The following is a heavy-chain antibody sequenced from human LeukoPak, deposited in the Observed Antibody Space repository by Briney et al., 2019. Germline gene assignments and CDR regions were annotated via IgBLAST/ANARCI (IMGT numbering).Heavy chain of an antibody. CDR3: VTYSTGLYKGLEF. V-gene: IGHV3-7*03. CDR2: INQDGTDK. D-gene: IGHD2-8*02. Sequence: GGSLRLSCAASGFTFSSYSMNWVRQAPGKGLEWVANINQDGTDKYYVDSVKGRFTFSRDNAQNSLYLQMSSLRVEDTAVYYCVTYSTGLYKGLEFWGQGTQVTVSS. CDR1: GFTFSSYS. J-gene: IGHJ4*02.